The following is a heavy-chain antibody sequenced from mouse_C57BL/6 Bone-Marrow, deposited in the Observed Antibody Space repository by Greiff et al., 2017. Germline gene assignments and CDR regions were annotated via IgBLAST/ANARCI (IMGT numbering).Heavy chain of an antibody. D-gene: IGHD1-1*01. CDR3: ARGPEITTWAMDY. CDR1: GFSLTSYG. Sequence: VKLMESGPGLVQPSQSLSITCTVSGFSLTSYGVHWVRQSPGKGLEWLGVIWSGGSTDYNAAFISRLSISKDNSKSQVFFKMNSLQADDTAIYYCARGPEITTWAMDYWGQGTSVTVSS. CDR2: IWSGGST. V-gene: IGHV2-2*01. J-gene: IGHJ4*01.